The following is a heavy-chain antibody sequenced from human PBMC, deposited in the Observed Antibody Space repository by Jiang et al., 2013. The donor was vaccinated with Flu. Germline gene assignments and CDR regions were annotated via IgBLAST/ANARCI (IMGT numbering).Heavy chain of an antibody. V-gene: IGHV2-5*02. CDR2: IYWDDDK. Sequence: KPTQTLTLTCTFSGFSLSTSGVGVGWIRQPPGKALEWLALIYWDDDKRYSPSLKSRLTITKDTSKNQVVLTMTNMDPVDTATYYCAHTVPGGMLNGFDYWGQGTLVTVSS. CDR1: GFSLSTSGVG. D-gene: IGHD2-8*01. J-gene: IGHJ4*02. CDR3: AHTVPGGMLNGFDY.